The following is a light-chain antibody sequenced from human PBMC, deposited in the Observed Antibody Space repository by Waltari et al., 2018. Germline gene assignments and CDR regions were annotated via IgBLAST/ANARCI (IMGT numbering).Light chain of an antibody. CDR1: TSNVGAYNY. Sequence: QSVLTQPPSATGSPGQSVTISCTGTTSNVGAYNYVPWYQQHPAKVPKLLIYEVTKRPSGVPDRFSGSKSGNTASLTVSGLQADDEADYYCSSYAHNNHFVFGTGTKVTVL. J-gene: IGLJ1*01. CDR2: EVT. CDR3: SSYAHNNHFV. V-gene: IGLV2-8*01.